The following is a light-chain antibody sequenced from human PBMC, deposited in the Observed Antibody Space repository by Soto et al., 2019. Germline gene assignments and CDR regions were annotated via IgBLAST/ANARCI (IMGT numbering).Light chain of an antibody. Sequence: QAVVTQPPSVSGAPGQRVTISCTGSSSNIGARYDVHWYQQLPGTAPKLLIYDDINRPSGVPDRFSGSKSGTSASLAITGLQAEDEAEYYCQSYDSSLSGVVFGGGTKLT. J-gene: IGLJ2*01. CDR3: QSYDSSLSGVV. CDR1: SSNIGARYD. CDR2: DDI. V-gene: IGLV1-40*01.